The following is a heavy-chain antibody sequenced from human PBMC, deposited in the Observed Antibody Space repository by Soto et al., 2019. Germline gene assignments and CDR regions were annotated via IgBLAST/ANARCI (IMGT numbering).Heavy chain of an antibody. V-gene: IGHV4-39*01. CDR1: GGSISSSSYY. CDR3: ARQCAIEDIAVASVHFDY. CDR2: IYYSGST. D-gene: IGHD6-19*01. J-gene: IGHJ4*02. Sequence: SETLSLTCTVSGGSISSSSYYWGWIRQPPGKGLEWIGSIYYSGSTYYNPSLKSRVTISVDTSKNQFSLKLSSVTAADTAVYYCARQCAIEDIAVASVHFDYWGQGTSVTVSS.